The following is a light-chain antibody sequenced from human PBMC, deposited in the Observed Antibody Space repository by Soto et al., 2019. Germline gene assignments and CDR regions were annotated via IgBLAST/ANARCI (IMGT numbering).Light chain of an antibody. CDR2: AAS. CDR3: QQSYSTPQT. CDR1: QSISSY. J-gene: IGKJ2*01. Sequence: DIQMTQSPSSLSASVGDRVTITCRASQSISSYLNWYQQKPGKAPKLLIYAASSLQRGVPSRFSGSGSGTDFTLTISSLQPEDFATYYCQQSYSTPQTFGQGTKLEI. V-gene: IGKV1-39*01.